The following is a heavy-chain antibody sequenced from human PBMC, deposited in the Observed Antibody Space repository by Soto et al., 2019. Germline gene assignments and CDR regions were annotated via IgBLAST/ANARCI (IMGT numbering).Heavy chain of an antibody. CDR3: ARAYDFWSGYGMDV. J-gene: IGHJ6*02. Sequence: SETLSLTCTVSGGSFSGYFWTWIRQPPGKGLEWLAEINHSGITNYNPSVESRVSMSVDTSKNQFSLRLYSVTAADTAVYYCARAYDFWSGYGMDVWGQGTTVTVSS. CDR1: GGSFSGYF. D-gene: IGHD3-3*01. CDR2: INHSGIT. V-gene: IGHV4-34*01.